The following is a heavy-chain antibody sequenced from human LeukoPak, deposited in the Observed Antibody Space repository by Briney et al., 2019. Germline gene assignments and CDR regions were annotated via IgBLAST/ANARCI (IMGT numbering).Heavy chain of an antibody. V-gene: IGHV1-69*06. J-gene: IGHJ4*02. Sequence: SVKVSCKASGGTFSSYAISWVRQAPGQGLEWMGGIIPIFGTANYAQKFQGRVTITADKSTSTSYMELSSLRSEDTAVYYCAREELRSVLLWFGEPPGSFDYWGQGTLVTVSS. CDR2: IIPIFGTA. CDR1: GGTFSSYA. D-gene: IGHD3-10*01. CDR3: AREELRSVLLWFGEPPGSFDY.